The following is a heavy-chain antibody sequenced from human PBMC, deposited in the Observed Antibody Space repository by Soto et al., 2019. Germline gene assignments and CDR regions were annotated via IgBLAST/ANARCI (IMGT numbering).Heavy chain of an antibody. CDR3: ARDLTAVDYYGMDV. Sequence: ASVKVSCKASGYTVTGYYMHWVRQAPGQGLEWMGWINPNSGGTNYAQKFQGRVTVTRDTSISTAYMELSRLRSDDTAVYYCARDLTAVDYYGMDVWGQGTTVTVSS. J-gene: IGHJ6*02. V-gene: IGHV1-2*02. CDR2: INPNSGGT. CDR1: GYTVTGYY.